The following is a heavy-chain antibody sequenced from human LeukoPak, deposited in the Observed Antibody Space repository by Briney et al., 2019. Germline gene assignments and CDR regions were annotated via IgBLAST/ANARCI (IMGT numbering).Heavy chain of an antibody. V-gene: IGHV3-49*04. J-gene: IGHJ6*03. CDR2: IRSKAYGGTT. CDR3: ARDSGLNYYYYMDV. D-gene: IGHD6-25*01. CDR1: GFTFGDYA. Sequence: PGGSLRLSCTASGFTFGDYAMSWVRQAPGKGLEWVGFIRSKAYGGTTEYAASVKGRFTISRDDSKSIAYLQMNSLKTEDTAVYYCARDSGLNYYYYMDVWGKGTTVTVSS.